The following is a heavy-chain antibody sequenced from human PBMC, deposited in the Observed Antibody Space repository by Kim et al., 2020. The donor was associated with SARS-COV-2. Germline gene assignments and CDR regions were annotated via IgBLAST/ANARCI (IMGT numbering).Heavy chain of an antibody. J-gene: IGHJ6*02. Sequence: GSTNYNPSLKSRVTISVDQSKNQFSLKLSSVTAADTAVYYCARDRAMDVWGQGTTVTVSS. CDR3: ARDRAMDV. V-gene: IGHV4-4*02. CDR2: GST.